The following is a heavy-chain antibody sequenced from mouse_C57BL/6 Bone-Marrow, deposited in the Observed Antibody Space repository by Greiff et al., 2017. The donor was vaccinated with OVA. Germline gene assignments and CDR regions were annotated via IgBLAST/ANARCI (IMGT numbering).Heavy chain of an antibody. J-gene: IGHJ3*01. CDR3: ASDVFAY. V-gene: IGHV1-50*01. Sequence: QVQLQQSGAELVKPGASVKLSCKASGYTFTNYWMQWVKQRPGQGLEWIGEIDPSDSYTNYNQKFKGKATLTVDTSSSTAYMQLSSLTSEDSAVYYCASDVFAYWGQGTLVTVSA. CDR2: IDPSDSYT. CDR1: GYTFTNYW.